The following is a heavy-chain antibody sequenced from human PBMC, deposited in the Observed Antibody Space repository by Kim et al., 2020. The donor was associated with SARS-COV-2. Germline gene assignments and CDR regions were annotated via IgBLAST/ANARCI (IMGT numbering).Heavy chain of an antibody. D-gene: IGHD1-1*01. V-gene: IGHV3-15*01. Sequence: DYAAPVKGRFTISRDDSNNTVYLQMNSLKTEDTAVYYCATWNTGRTAFWGQGTLVTVSS. CDR3: ATWNTGRTAF. J-gene: IGHJ4*02.